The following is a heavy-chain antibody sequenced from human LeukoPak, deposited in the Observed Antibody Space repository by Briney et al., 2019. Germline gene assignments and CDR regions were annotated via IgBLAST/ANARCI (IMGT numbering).Heavy chain of an antibody. J-gene: IGHJ3*02. CDR1: GFTFSSYG. CDR3: AKTYYYDSSGYYFGAFDI. CDR2: ISGSGGST. V-gene: IGHV3-23*01. Sequence: GGSLRLSCAASGFTFSSYGMSWVRQAPGKGLEWVSAISGSGGSTYYADSVKGRFTISRDNSKNTLYLQMNSLRAEDTAVYYCAKTYYYDSSGYYFGAFDIWGQGTMVTVSS. D-gene: IGHD3-22*01.